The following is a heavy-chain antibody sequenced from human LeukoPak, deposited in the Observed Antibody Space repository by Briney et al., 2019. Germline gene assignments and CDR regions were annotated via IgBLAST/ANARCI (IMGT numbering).Heavy chain of an antibody. Sequence: SETLSLTCTVSGGSISSGDYYWSWIRQPPGKGLEWIGYIYYSGSTYYNPSLKSRVTISVDTSKNQFSLKLSSVTAADTAVYYCARGCGGDCYPYGMDVWGQGTTVTVSS. V-gene: IGHV4-30-4*01. CDR3: ARGCGGDCYPYGMDV. D-gene: IGHD2-21*02. CDR2: IYYSGST. J-gene: IGHJ6*02. CDR1: GGSISSGDYY.